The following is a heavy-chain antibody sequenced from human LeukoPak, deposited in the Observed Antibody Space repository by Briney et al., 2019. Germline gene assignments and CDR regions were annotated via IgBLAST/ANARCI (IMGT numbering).Heavy chain of an antibody. D-gene: IGHD4-17*01. CDR3: AKRPSDYGDYVTYFDY. Sequence: GGSLRLSCAASGFSFISYGMHWVRQAPGKGLEWVGVISDDGRDKNYADSVKGRFTISRDNSKDTLYLQMNSLRDEDTAVYYCAKRPSDYGDYVTYFDYWGQGTLVTVSS. CDR2: ISDDGRDK. CDR1: GFSFISYG. V-gene: IGHV3-30*18. J-gene: IGHJ4*02.